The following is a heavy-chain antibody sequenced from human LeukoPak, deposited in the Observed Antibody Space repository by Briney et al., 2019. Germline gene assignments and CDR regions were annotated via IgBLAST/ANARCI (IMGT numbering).Heavy chain of an antibody. V-gene: IGHV4-39*01. CDR2: IYYSGNT. D-gene: IGHD3/OR15-3a*01. CDR1: GVSTSSSNSY. Sequence: SETLSLTCTVSGVSTSSSNSYWGWIRQPPGKGLEWIGSIYYSGNTYYNASLKSQVSISIDTSKNQFSLRLTSVTAADTAVYYCARQTGSGLFILPGGQGTLVTVSS. CDR3: ARQTGSGLFILP. J-gene: IGHJ4*02.